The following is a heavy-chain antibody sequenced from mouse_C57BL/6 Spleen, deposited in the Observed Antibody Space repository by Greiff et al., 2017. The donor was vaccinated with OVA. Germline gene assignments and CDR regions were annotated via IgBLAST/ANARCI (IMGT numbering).Heavy chain of an antibody. V-gene: IGHV1-62-3*01. CDR1: GYTFTSYW. CDR2: IHPKSGST. J-gene: IGHJ3*01. CDR3: ARRDDGEFAY. D-gene: IGHD2-3*01. Sequence: VQLQQPGAELVRPGASVKLSCKASGYTFTSYWMRWVKQRPGRGLEWIGRIHPKSGSTNYNEKFKSKATLTADKSSSTAYMHLSSLTSEDSAVYYCARRDDGEFAYWGQGTLVTVSA.